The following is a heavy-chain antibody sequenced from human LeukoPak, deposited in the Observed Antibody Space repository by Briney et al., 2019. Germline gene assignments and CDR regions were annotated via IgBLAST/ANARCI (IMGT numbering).Heavy chain of an antibody. CDR2: IYYSGST. CDR1: GGSISSSSYY. CDR3: ASEVSAAGGSWFAP. J-gene: IGHJ5*02. D-gene: IGHD6-13*01. Sequence: PSETLSLTCTVSGGSISSSSYYWGWIRQPPGKGLEWIGSIYYSGSTYYNPSLKSRVTISVDTSKNQFSLKLSSVTAADTAVYYCASEVSAAGGSWFAPWGQGTLVTVSS. V-gene: IGHV4-39*01.